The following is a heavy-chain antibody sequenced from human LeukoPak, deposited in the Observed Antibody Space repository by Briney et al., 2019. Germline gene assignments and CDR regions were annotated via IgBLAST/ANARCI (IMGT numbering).Heavy chain of an antibody. CDR2: IYYSGST. CDR1: GGSISSSSYY. D-gene: IGHD1-26*01. V-gene: IGHV4-39*01. CDR3: ARHAVVVVGATRWFDP. J-gene: IGHJ5*02. Sequence: SETLSLTCTVSGGSISSSSYYWGWIRQPPGKGLEWIGSIYYSGSTYYNPSLKSRVTISVDTSKNQFSLKLGSVTAADTAVYYCARHAVVVVGATRWFDPWGQGTLVTVSS.